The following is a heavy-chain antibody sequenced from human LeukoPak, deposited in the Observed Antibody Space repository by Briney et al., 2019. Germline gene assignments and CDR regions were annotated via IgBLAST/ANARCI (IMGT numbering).Heavy chain of an antibody. J-gene: IGHJ3*02. CDR2: LDSEESET. CDR1: GYTLIELS. V-gene: IGHV1-24*01. D-gene: IGHD2-15*01. CDR3: ATLYCSGGSCHDGNAFDI. Sequence: ASVPETFQVSGYTLIELSMHWVRQADGKGLEWMGGLDSEESETIYAQQFQSRDTMIEDTSTDTAYMELSSLRSEDTAVYYCATLYCSGGSCHDGNAFDIWGQGTMVTVSS.